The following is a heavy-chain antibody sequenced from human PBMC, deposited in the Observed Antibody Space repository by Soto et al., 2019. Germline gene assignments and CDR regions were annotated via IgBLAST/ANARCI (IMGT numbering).Heavy chain of an antibody. CDR2: IYHSGST. D-gene: IGHD2-15*01. V-gene: IGHV4-30-4*01. J-gene: IGHJ5*02. CDR3: ARDVVVVVAATGRYNWFDP. CDR1: GGSISNGDYY. Sequence: QVQLQESGPGLVKPSQTLSLTCTVSGGSISNGDYYWSWIRQPPGKGLEWIGYIYHSGSTYYNPSLKSRVTMSVDTSKNQFSLKLSSVTAADTAVYYCARDVVVVVAATGRYNWFDPWGQGTLVTVSS.